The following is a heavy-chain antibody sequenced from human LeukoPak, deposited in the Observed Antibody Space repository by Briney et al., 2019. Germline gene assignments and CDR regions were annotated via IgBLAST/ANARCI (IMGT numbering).Heavy chain of an antibody. CDR2: ISSTSSYM. D-gene: IGHD5-24*01. CDR3: ARDLGYTRDY. J-gene: IGHJ4*02. V-gene: IGHV3-21*01. CDR1: GFTFSSYT. Sequence: GGSLRLSCAASGFTFSSYTMNWVRQAPGKGPEWVSSISSTSSYMYYADSVKGRFTISRDNAKNSLYLQMNSLRAEDTAVYYCARDLGYTRDYWGQGTLVTVSS.